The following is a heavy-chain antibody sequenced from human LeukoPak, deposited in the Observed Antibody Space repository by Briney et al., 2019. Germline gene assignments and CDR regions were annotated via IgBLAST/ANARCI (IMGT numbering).Heavy chain of an antibody. V-gene: IGHV1-18*01. D-gene: IGHD4-23*01. J-gene: IGHJ4*02. CDR1: GYTFTSYG. CDR2: ISAYNGNT. Sequence: ASVKVSCKASGYTFTSYGISWVRQAPGQGLEWMGWISAYNGNTNYAQKFQGRVTMTRDTSTSTVYMELSSLRSEDTAVYYCARDDYGGNSGLFDYWGQGTLVTVSS. CDR3: ARDDYGGNSGLFDY.